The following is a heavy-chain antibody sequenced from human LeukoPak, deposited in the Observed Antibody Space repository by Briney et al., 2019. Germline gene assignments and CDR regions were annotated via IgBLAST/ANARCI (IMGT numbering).Heavy chain of an antibody. CDR3: ARDARDGYGGNPFDY. V-gene: IGHV3-23*01. CDR1: GFTFSSYA. D-gene: IGHD4-23*01. Sequence: GGSLRLSCAASGFTFSSYAMSWVRQAPGKGLEWVSAISGSGGSTYYADSVKGRFTITRDNSKNTLYLQMNSLRAEDTAVYYCARDARDGYGGNPFDYWGQGTLVTVSS. J-gene: IGHJ4*02. CDR2: ISGSGGST.